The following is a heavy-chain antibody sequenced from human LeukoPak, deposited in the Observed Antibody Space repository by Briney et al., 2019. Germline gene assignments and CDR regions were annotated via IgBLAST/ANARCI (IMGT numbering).Heavy chain of an antibody. J-gene: IGHJ4*02. V-gene: IGHV5-51*01. CDR1: GYSFTSYW. CDR2: IYPGDSDT. D-gene: IGHD2-2*02. CDR3: ARHHCSSTSCYTGGLDY. Sequence: GESLKISCKGSGYSFTSYWIGWVRQMPGKGLEWMGIIYPGDSDTRYSPSFQGQVTISADKSISTAYLQWSSLKASDTAMYYRARHHCSSTSCYTGGLDYWGQGTLVTVSS.